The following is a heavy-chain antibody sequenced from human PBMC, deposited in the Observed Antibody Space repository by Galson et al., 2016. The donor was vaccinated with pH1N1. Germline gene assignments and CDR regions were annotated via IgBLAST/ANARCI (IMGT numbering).Heavy chain of an antibody. V-gene: IGHV6-1*01. CDR3: ARDGIAAAGIRRDQYYFDY. CDR2: TYYRSKWYN. D-gene: IGHD6-13*01. Sequence: CAISGDSVSSNSAAWNWIRQSPSRGLERLGRTYYRSKWYNDYAVSVKSRITINPDTSKNQFSLQLNSVTPEDTAVYYCARDGIAAAGIRRDQYYFDYWGQGTLVTVSS. CDR1: GDSVSSNSAA. J-gene: IGHJ4*02.